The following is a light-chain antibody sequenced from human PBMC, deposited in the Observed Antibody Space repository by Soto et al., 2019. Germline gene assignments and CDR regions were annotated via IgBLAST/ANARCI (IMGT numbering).Light chain of an antibody. CDR2: GAS. Sequence: EIVMTQSPATLSVSPGERATLSCRACQSVNLYLACYQQKPGQPPRLLIFGASYRATGIPARFSGSGSGTEFNLTISSLQSEDFAVDVCQQDDDWLRLTFGGGTQVESK. CDR1: QSVNLY. V-gene: IGKV3D-15*01. J-gene: IGKJ4*01. CDR3: QQDDDWLRLT.